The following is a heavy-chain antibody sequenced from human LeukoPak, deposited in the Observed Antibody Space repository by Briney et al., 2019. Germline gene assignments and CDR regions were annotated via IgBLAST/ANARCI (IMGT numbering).Heavy chain of an antibody. CDR1: GFTFSSYA. V-gene: IGHV3-23*01. Sequence: GGSLRLSCAASGFTFSSYAMSWVRQAPGKGLEWVSAISGSGGSTYYADSVKGRFTISRDNSKNTLYLQMKSLRADDTAVYYCARRAGAYSHPYDYWGQGTLVTVSP. J-gene: IGHJ4*02. D-gene: IGHD4/OR15-4a*01. CDR2: ISGSGGST. CDR3: ARRAGAYSHPYDY.